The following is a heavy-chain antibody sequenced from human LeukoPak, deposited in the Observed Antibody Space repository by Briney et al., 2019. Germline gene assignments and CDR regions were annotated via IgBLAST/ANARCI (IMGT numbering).Heavy chain of an antibody. V-gene: IGHV3-30*04. CDR1: GFTFSSYT. CDR3: ARDLTPICYSPCSPFDS. Sequence: GRSLTLSCTASGFTFSSYTMNWVRQAPGKGLEWVALISYEGSNKYYTDSVKGRFTISRDNSKNTMFLQMNGLRPEDTAVYFCARDLTPICYSPCSPFDSWGQGTQVSVSS. CDR2: ISYEGSNK. J-gene: IGHJ4*02. D-gene: IGHD2-2*02.